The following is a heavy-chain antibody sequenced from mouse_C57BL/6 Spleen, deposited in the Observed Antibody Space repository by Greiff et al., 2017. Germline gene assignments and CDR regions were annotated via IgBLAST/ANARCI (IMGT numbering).Heavy chain of an antibody. CDR3: ARFSITTVVATDY. CDR2: IYPRDGST. D-gene: IGHD1-1*01. V-gene: IGHV1-85*01. J-gene: IGHJ2*01. CDR1: GYTFTSYD. Sequence: VKLVESGPELVKPGASVKLSCKASGYTFTSYDINWVKQRPGQGLEWIGWIYPRDGSTKYNEKFKGKATLTVDTSSSTAYMELHSLTSEDSAVYFCARFSITTVVATDYWGQGTTLTVSS.